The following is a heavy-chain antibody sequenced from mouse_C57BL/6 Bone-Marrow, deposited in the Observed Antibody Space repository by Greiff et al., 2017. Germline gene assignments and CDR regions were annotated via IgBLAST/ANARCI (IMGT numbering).Heavy chain of an antibody. CDR3: ARYECSLYYFDG. V-gene: IGHV1-53*01. J-gene: IGHJ2*01. CDR2: INPSNGGT. Sequence: QVQLQQPGTELVKPGASVKLSCKASGYTFTSYWMHWVKQRPGQGLEWIGNINPSNGGTNYNEKFKSKATLTVDKSSSTAYMQRCSLTSEDSAVYYCARYECSLYYFDGWGHGTTLPVSS. CDR1: GYTFTSYW. D-gene: IGHD2-3*01.